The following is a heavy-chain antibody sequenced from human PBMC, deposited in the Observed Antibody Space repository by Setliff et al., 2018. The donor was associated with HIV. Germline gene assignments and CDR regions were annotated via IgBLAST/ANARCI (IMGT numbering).Heavy chain of an antibody. CDR2: ISIYNANT. CDR1: GYSFTSSG. J-gene: IGHJ3*02. V-gene: IGHV1-18*01. Sequence: ASVKVSCKTSGYSFTSSGISWVRQAPGQGLEWMGWISIYNANTKYSQKFQGRVTITRDTSASTAYMELSSLRSEDTAVYYCAREVEYRRFLGAFDIWGQGTMVTV. CDR3: AREVEYRRFLGAFDI. D-gene: IGHD1-1*01.